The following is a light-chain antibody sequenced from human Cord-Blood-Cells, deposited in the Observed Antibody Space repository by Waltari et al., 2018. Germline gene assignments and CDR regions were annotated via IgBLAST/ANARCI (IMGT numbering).Light chain of an antibody. CDR2: EGS. CDR1: SSDVGRYNL. Sequence: QSALTQPASVSGSAGQSITISCTGTSSDVGRYNLVSWYQQHPGKAPKLMIYEGSKRPSGVSNRFSGSKSGNTASLTISGLQAEDEADYYCCSYAGSSTFEVFGGGTKLTVL. J-gene: IGLJ3*02. CDR3: CSYAGSSTFEV. V-gene: IGLV2-23*03.